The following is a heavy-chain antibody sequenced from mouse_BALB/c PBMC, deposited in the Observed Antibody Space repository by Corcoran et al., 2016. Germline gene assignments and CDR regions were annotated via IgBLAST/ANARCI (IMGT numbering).Heavy chain of an antibody. CDR3: AREPYALDY. CDR1: GYTFTHYG. J-gene: IGHJ4*01. V-gene: IGHV9-3-1*01. Sequence: QNQLVQSGPELKKPGETGKISCKASGYTFTHYGMTWVKQAPVKGLKWMGWINTYTGEPTFADDFKGRFAFSLETSASTAYLQINNLKNEDTATYFCAREPYALDYWGQGTSVIVSS. CDR2: INTYTGEP.